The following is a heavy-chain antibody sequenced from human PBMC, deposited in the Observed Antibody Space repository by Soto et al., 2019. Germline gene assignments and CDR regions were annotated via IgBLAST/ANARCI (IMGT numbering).Heavy chain of an antibody. CDR2: ISAYNGNT. CDR3: ARALQQLVQDGMDV. CDR1: GYTFTSYG. V-gene: IGHV1-18*01. D-gene: IGHD6-13*01. J-gene: IGHJ6*02. Sequence: QVQLVQSGAEVKKPGASVKVSCKASGYTFTSYGISWVRQAPGQGLEWMGWISAYNGNTNYAQKLQGRVTMTTDTXXSTAYMELRSLRADDTAVYYCARALQQLVQDGMDVWGQGTTVTVSS.